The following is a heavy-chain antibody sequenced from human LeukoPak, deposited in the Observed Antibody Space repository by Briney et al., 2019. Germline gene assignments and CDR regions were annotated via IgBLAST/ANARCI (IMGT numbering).Heavy chain of an antibody. Sequence: SETLSLTCTVSGGSISSYYWSWIRQPPGKGLEWIGYIYYSGSTNYNPSLKSRVTISVDTSKNQFSLKLSSVTAADTAVYYCARGAWGYSSGWYLRHWGQGTLVTVSS. V-gene: IGHV4-59*12. CDR1: GGSISSYY. CDR3: ARGAWGYSSGWYLRH. CDR2: IYYSGST. J-gene: IGHJ4*02. D-gene: IGHD6-19*01.